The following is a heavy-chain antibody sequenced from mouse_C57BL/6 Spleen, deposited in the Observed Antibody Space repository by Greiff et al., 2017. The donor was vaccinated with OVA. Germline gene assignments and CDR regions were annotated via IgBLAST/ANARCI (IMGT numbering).Heavy chain of an antibody. D-gene: IGHD1-1*01. Sequence: QVQLKESGAELVKPGASVKLSCKASGYTFTSYWMHWVKQRPGQGLEWIGMIHPNSGSTNYNEKFKSKATLTVDKSSSTAYMQLSSLTSEDSAVYYCARAHYYGSSFYFDYWGQGTTLTVSS. CDR3: ARAHYYGSSFYFDY. CDR1: GYTFTSYW. J-gene: IGHJ2*01. CDR2: IHPNSGST. V-gene: IGHV1-64*01.